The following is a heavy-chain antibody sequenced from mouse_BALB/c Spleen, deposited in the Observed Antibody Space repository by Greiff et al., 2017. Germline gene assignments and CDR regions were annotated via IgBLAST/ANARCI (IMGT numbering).Heavy chain of an antibody. V-gene: IGHV3-1*02. D-gene: IGHD1-2*01. CDR2: IHYSGST. Sequence: DVKLQESGPDLVKPSQSLSLTCTVTGYSITSGYSWPWIRQFPGNKLEWMGYIHYSGSTNYNPSLKSRISITRDTSKNQFFLQLNSVTTEDTATYYCARDTTATLAMDYWGQGTSVTVSS. CDR1: GYSITSGYS. J-gene: IGHJ4*01. CDR3: ARDTTATLAMDY.